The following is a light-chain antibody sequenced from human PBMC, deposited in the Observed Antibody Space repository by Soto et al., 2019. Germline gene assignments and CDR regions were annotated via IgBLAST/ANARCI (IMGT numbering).Light chain of an antibody. V-gene: IGKV3-15*01. Sequence: EIVMTQSPATLSVSPGERATLSCRASQTVNNNLAWYQQKPGQAPRLLIYDASTRATGVPARFSGSGSGTEFTLTISSLQSEDFAVYYCQQFSSYPLTFGGGTKVDIK. CDR3: QQFSSYPLT. CDR1: QTVNNN. CDR2: DAS. J-gene: IGKJ4*01.